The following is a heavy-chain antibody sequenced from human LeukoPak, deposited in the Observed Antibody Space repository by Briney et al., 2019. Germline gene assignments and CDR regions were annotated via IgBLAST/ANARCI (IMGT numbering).Heavy chain of an antibody. Sequence: ASVKLSCKDSGYTFTSCGICWVRKAPGQGIEWVGWINAYYGSTNYAQKLQGRVTMTTDTYKSTAYMELRSLASDATAVYYCARVGRTATGNWFDPWGQGTLVTVSS. D-gene: IGHD5-18*01. CDR3: ARVGRTATGNWFDP. V-gene: IGHV1-18*01. CDR1: GYTFTSCG. J-gene: IGHJ5*02. CDR2: INAYYGST.